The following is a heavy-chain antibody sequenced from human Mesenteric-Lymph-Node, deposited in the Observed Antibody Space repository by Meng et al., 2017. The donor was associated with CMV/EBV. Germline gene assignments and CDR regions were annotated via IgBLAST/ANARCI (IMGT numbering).Heavy chain of an antibody. CDR3: AKPTLIPLS. Sequence: GGSLRLSCAASGFTFSSYAMHWVRQAPGKGLEWVSVFYSGGGTHYADSVKGRFTISRDNSKNTLYLQMNSLRAEDTAVYYCAKPTLIPLSWGQGTMVTVSS. CDR2: FYSGGGT. J-gene: IGHJ3*01. V-gene: IGHV3-23*03. D-gene: IGHD2/OR15-2a*01. CDR1: GFTFSSYA.